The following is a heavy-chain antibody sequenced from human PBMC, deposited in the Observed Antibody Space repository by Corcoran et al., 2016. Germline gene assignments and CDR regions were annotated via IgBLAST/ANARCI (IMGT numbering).Heavy chain of an antibody. CDR2: INPSGGST. J-gene: IGHJ4*02. CDR1: GYTFTSYY. Sequence: QVQLVQSGAEVKKHGASVKVSCKASGYTFTSYYMHWVRQAPGQGIEWLGIINPSGGSTSYAQKFQGRVTMTRDTSTSTVYMELSSLRSEDTAVYDCARDASKYYYDSSGFFDYWGQGTRVTGSS. D-gene: IGHD3-22*01. CDR3: ARDASKYYYDSSGFFDY. V-gene: IGHV1-46*01.